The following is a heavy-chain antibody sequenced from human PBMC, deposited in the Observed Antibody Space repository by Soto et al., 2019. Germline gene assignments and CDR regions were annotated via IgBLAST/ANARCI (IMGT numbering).Heavy chain of an antibody. Sequence: PSETLSLTCTVSGGSISSTSNYWGWIRQPPGKGLEWIGSIYHSGSTYYNLSLKSRVTISVDTSKNQFSLKLSSVTAADTAVYYCVRSSGGPIATFDYWGQGTLVTVSS. CDR3: VRSSGGPIATFDY. CDR2: IYHSGST. V-gene: IGHV4-39*01. CDR1: GGSISSTSNY. J-gene: IGHJ4*02. D-gene: IGHD3-16*02.